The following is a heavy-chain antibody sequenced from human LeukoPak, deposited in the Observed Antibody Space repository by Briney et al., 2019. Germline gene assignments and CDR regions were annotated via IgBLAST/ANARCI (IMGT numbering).Heavy chain of an antibody. Sequence: ASVKVSCKASGYTFTNYDISWVRQAPGQGLEWMGIINPSGGSTSYAQKFQGRVTMTRDTSTSTVYMELSSLRSEDTAVYYCARDMDTAMATFGDWGQGTLVTVSS. V-gene: IGHV1-46*01. CDR1: GYTFTNYD. J-gene: IGHJ4*02. CDR2: INPSGGST. CDR3: ARDMDTAMATFGD. D-gene: IGHD5-18*01.